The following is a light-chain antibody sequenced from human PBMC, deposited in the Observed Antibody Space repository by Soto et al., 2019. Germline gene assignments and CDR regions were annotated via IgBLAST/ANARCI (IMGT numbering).Light chain of an antibody. Sequence: DLQMPQSPSRLSASVGVRVTINCWASQGISSYLAWYQQKPGKAPKLLIYAASTLQSGVPSRFSGSGSGTEFTLTISSLQPEDFATYYCQQLNSYPLTFGQGTRLEIK. CDR1: QGISSY. J-gene: IGKJ5*01. V-gene: IGKV1-9*01. CDR2: AAS. CDR3: QQLNSYPLT.